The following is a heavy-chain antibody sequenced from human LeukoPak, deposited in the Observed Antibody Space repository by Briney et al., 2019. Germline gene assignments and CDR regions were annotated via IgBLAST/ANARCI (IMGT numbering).Heavy chain of an antibody. CDR3: ARGGYFDF. V-gene: IGHV4-59*08. J-gene: IGHJ4*02. CDR1: GGSINNYY. CDR2: IYYSGST. Sequence: SETLSLTCPISGGSINNYYWSWIRQPPGKGLEWIGYIYYSGSTNYNPSLKSRVTMSVDTSKNQFSLKLSSVTAADTAVYYCARGGYFDFWGQGTLVTVSS. D-gene: IGHD3-16*01.